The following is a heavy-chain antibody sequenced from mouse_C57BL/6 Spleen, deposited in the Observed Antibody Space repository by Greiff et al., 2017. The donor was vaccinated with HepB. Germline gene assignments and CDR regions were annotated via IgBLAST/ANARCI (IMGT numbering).Heavy chain of an antibody. D-gene: IGHD2-10*01. Sequence: QVQLQQSGPGLVQPSQSLSITCTVSGFSLTSYGVHWVRQSPGKGLEWLGVIWRGGSTNYNAAFISRLSSRKDNTKGQVFFKMNSRQADDTAIYYCARACYGNYVGYWGQGTPLTVSS. CDR1: GFSLTSYG. CDR2: IWRGGST. V-gene: IGHV2-2*01. J-gene: IGHJ2*01. CDR3: ARACYGNYVGY.